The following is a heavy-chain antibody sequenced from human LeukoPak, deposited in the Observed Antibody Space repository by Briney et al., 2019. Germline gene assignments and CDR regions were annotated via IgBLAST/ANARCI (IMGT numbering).Heavy chain of an antibody. CDR1: GFTFSSYG. CDR2: TSYDGSNK. Sequence: GGSLRLSCAASGFTFSSYGMHLVRQAPGKGLERVAVTSYDGSNKYYADSVKGRFTISRDNSKNTLYLQMNSLRAEDTAVYYCAKDGEATYSSGWYGYFDYWGQGTLVTVSS. J-gene: IGHJ4*02. D-gene: IGHD6-19*01. V-gene: IGHV3-30*18. CDR3: AKDGEATYSSGWYGYFDY.